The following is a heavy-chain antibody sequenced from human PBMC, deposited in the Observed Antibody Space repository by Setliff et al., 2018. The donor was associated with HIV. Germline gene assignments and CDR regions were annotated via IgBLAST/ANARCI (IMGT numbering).Heavy chain of an antibody. CDR1: VGSFSGYY. CDR2: INHSGRS. CDR3: ARVMRGYGGDY. V-gene: IGHV4-34*01. Sequence: SLTCAVYVGSFSGYYWSWIRQPPGKGLEWIGEINHSGRSNYNPSLRSRVTMSVDTSKNQFSLKLSSVTAADSAVYYCARVMRGYGGDYWGQGTLVTAPQ. J-gene: IGHJ4*02. D-gene: IGHD4-17*01.